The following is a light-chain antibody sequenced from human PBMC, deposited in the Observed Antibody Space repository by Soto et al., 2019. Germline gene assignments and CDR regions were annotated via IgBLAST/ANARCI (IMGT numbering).Light chain of an antibody. CDR2: DVS. CDR3: CSYAGSYTYV. Sequence: QSVLTQPRSVSGSPGQSVTISCTGTSSDVGGYNYVSWYQQHPGKAPNLMIYDVSKRPSGVPDRFSGSKSGNTASLTISGLQAEDEADIYCCSYAGSYTYVFGTGTKVTVL. J-gene: IGLJ1*01. V-gene: IGLV2-11*01. CDR1: SSDVGGYNY.